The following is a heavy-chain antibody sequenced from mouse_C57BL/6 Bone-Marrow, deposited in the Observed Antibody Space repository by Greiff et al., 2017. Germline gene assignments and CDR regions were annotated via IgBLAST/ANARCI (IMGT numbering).Heavy chain of an antibody. CDR2: IDPEDGET. Sequence: DVQLQESGAELVKPGASVKLSCTASGFNIKDYYMHWVKQRTEQGLEWIGRIDPEDGETKYAPKFQGKATITADTSSNTAYLQLSSLTSEDTAVYYCASSYDYDRLLYAMDYWGQGTSVTVSS. J-gene: IGHJ4*01. D-gene: IGHD2-4*01. CDR1: GFNIKDYY. CDR3: ASSYDYDRLLYAMDY. V-gene: IGHV14-2*01.